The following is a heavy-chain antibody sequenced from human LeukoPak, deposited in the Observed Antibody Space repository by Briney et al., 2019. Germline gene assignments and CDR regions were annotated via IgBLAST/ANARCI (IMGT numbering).Heavy chain of an antibody. D-gene: IGHD1-26*01. Sequence: ASVTVSFKASGGTFSIYAISWVRQAPGQGLEWMGGYIPMFATANYAENFQTRVTITADESTSTFSMELSSLRPEDGAVYFCAGASSKWELSFWGQGTPVTVSS. CDR3: AGASSKWELSF. J-gene: IGHJ4*02. CDR2: YIPMFATA. CDR1: GGTFSIYA. V-gene: IGHV1-69*01.